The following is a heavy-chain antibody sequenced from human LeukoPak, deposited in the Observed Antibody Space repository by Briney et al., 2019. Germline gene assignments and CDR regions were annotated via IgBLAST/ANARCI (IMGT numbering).Heavy chain of an antibody. D-gene: IGHD2-15*01. V-gene: IGHV1-2*02. Sequence: ASVKVSCKASGYTFTGYYMHWVRQAPGQGLEWMGWINPNSGGTNYAQKFQGRVTMTRDTSISTAYMELSRLRSDDTAVYYCARTSAVAAPYYFDYWGQGTLVTVSS. CDR2: INPNSGGT. J-gene: IGHJ4*02. CDR1: GYTFTGYY. CDR3: ARTSAVAAPYYFDY.